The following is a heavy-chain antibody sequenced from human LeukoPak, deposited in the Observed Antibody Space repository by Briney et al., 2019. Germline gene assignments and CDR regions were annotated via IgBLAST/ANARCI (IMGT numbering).Heavy chain of an antibody. J-gene: IGHJ4*02. CDR1: GYSISSGYY. V-gene: IGHV4-38-2*02. CDR2: IYHSGST. CDR3: ARCSGSYYFDY. Sequence: PSETLSLTCTVSGYSISSGYYWGWIRQPPGKGLEWIGSIYHSGSTSYNPSLKSRVTISGDTSKNQFSLKLSSVTAADTAVYYCARCSGSYYFDYWGQGTLVTVSS. D-gene: IGHD1-26*01.